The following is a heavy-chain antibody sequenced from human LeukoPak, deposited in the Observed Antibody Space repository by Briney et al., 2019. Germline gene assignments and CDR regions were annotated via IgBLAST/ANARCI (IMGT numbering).Heavy chain of an antibody. CDR2: IYYSGST. Sequence: SETLSLTCTVSGGSISSYYWSWMRQPPGKGLEWIGYIYYSGSTNYNPSLKSRVTISVDTSKNQFSLKLSSVTAADTAVYYCARVLDSSGWFDYWGQGTLVTVSS. V-gene: IGHV4-59*01. CDR3: ARVLDSSGWFDY. J-gene: IGHJ4*02. D-gene: IGHD6-19*01. CDR1: GGSISSYY.